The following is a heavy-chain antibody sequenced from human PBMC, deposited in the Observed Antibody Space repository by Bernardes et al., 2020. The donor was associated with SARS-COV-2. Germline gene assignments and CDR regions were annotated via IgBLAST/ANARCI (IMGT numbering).Heavy chain of an antibody. CDR3: ARVCSGGSCYSDY. J-gene: IGHJ4*02. CDR2: IYHSGST. D-gene: IGHD2-15*01. Sequence: TLSLTCAVSGGSISSSNWWSWVRQPPGKGLEWIGEIYHSGSTNYNPSLKSRVTISVDKSKNQFSLKLSSVTAADTAVYYCARVCSGGSCYSDYWGQGTLVTVSS. V-gene: IGHV4-4*02. CDR1: GGSISSSNW.